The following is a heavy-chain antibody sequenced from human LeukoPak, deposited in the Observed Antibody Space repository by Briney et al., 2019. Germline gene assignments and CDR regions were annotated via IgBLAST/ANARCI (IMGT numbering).Heavy chain of an antibody. Sequence: GGSLRLSCAASGFTFSSYAMSWVRQAPGKGLEWVSAISGSGGSTYYADSVKGRFTISRDNSKNTLYLQMNSLRAEDTAVYYCAKDSPRSLVVVAATPDYWGQGTLVTVSS. J-gene: IGHJ4*02. D-gene: IGHD2-15*01. CDR1: GFTFSSYA. CDR3: AKDSPRSLVVVAATPDY. V-gene: IGHV3-23*01. CDR2: ISGSGGST.